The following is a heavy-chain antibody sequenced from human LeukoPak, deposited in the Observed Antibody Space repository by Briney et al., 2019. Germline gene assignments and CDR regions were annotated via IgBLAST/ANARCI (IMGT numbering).Heavy chain of an antibody. J-gene: IGHJ5*02. V-gene: IGHV5-51*01. Sequence: GESLKISCKGSGYSFTSYWIGWVRPMPGKGLEWMGIIYPGDSDTRYSPSFQGQVTISADRSISTAYLQWGSLKASDTAMYYCARPAGRTDPGWFDPWGQGTLVTVSS. D-gene: IGHD6-13*01. CDR2: IYPGDSDT. CDR3: ARPAGRTDPGWFDP. CDR1: GYSFTSYW.